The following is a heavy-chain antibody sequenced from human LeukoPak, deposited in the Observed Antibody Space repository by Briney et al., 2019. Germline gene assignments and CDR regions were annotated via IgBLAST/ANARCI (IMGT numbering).Heavy chain of an antibody. V-gene: IGHV1-2*02. Sequence: GASVKVSCKAFGYTFTGYFMHWVRQAPGQGLEWMGWINPNSGGTNYAQKFQGRVTMTRDTSISTTYMELSSLRSDDTAVYYCAREVLAKNYGMDVWGQGTTVTVSS. CDR2: INPNSGGT. D-gene: IGHD2-8*02. CDR3: AREVLAKNYGMDV. CDR1: GYTFTGYF. J-gene: IGHJ6*02.